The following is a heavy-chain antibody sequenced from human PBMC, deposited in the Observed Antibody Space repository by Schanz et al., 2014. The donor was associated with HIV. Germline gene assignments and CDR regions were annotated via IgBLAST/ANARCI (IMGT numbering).Heavy chain of an antibody. D-gene: IGHD1-26*01. Sequence: QVQLVESGGDLVKPGGSLRLSCTASGFSFSDYHMSWIRQAPGKGLEWVAAISFDGSHKYSADSVKGRFTISRDNAKNSLYLQMNSLRAEDTAVYYCAKAKGSYSATTFYFDFWGQGTLVTVSS. J-gene: IGHJ4*02. CDR3: AKAKGSYSATTFYFDF. CDR2: ISFDGSHK. V-gene: IGHV3-11*01. CDR1: GFSFSDYH.